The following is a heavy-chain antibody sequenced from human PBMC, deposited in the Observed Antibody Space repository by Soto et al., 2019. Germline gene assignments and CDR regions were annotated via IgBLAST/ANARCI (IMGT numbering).Heavy chain of an antibody. CDR3: AREDWHRFDP. Sequence: EVQLVESGGGLVQPGGSLRLSCATSGFMFGPYWMSWVRQDPGKGLEWVATISGDGSGKFYVDSVKGRFTISRDNALNSLYLQMNSLRDEDTAVYYCAREDWHRFDPWGHGTLVTVSS. J-gene: IGHJ5*02. CDR1: GFMFGPYW. V-gene: IGHV3-7*01. D-gene: IGHD2-21*01. CDR2: ISGDGSGK.